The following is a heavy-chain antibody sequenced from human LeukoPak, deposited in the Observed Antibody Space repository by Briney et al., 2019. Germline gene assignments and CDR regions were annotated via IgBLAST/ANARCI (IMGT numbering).Heavy chain of an antibody. J-gene: IGHJ3*02. CDR1: GITFSSYA. V-gene: IGHV3-23*01. Sequence: GGSLRLSCAASGITFSSYAMTWVRQAPGKVLEWVSVISGSGSGRYYADSVKGRFTISRDNSKNTLYLQMNSLRAEDTAVYYCAKDLYSSSWYVALDIWGQGTMVTVSS. CDR2: ISGSGSGR. D-gene: IGHD6-13*01. CDR3: AKDLYSSSWYVALDI.